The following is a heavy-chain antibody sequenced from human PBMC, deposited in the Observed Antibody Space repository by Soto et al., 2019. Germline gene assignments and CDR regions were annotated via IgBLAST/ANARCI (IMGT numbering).Heavy chain of an antibody. CDR3: ARLHWGYDFWSGYSTVGWFDP. CDR2: IYYSGST. D-gene: IGHD3-3*01. CDR1: GGSISSGGYY. V-gene: IGHV4-61*08. J-gene: IGHJ5*02. Sequence: SETLSLTCTVSGGSISSGGYYWSWIRQHPGQGLEWIGYIYYSGSTNYNPSLKSRVTISVDTSKNQFSLKLSSVTAADTPVYYCARLHWGYDFWSGYSTVGWFDPWGQGTLVTVSS.